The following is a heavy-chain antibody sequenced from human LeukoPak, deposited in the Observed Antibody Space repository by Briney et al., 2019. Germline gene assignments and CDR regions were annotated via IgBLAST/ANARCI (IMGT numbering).Heavy chain of an antibody. Sequence: GGSLRLSCAASGFTFSSYAMHWVRQAPGKGLEWVAVISYDGSNKYYADSVKGRFTISRDNSKNTLYLQMNSLRAEDTAVYYCGGSGGYDLTAPTFDYWGQGTLVTVSS. J-gene: IGHJ4*02. V-gene: IGHV3-30-3*01. CDR2: ISYDGSNK. CDR1: GFTFSSYA. D-gene: IGHD5-12*01. CDR3: GGSGGYDLTAPTFDY.